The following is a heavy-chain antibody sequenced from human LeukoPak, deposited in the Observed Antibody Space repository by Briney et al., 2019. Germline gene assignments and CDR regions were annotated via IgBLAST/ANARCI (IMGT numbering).Heavy chain of an antibody. CDR1: GYTFTSYY. D-gene: IGHD6-19*01. V-gene: IGHV1-46*01. CDR3: ARDREVGAVAGTNHFGY. CDR2: INPSGGST. Sequence: ASVKVSCKASGYTFTSYYMHWVRQAPGQGLEWLGIINPSGGSTSYAQKFQGRVTMTRDTSTSTVYMELSSLRSEDTAVYYCARDREVGAVAGTNHFGYWGQGTLVTVSS. J-gene: IGHJ4*02.